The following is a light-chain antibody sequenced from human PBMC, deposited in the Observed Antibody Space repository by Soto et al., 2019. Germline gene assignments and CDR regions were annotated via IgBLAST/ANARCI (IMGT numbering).Light chain of an antibody. J-gene: IGKJ2*01. CDR2: KAA. CDR3: QQYNHYYS. Sequence: DIPMTQSPSTLSASVGDRVTITCRASQNVNSWLAWYQQKPGKDPKLLIYKAATLDNGVPSSFSGSGSVTDFTLPISSLQPDDFATYFFQQYNHYYSFGQGTTLQIK. V-gene: IGKV1-5*03. CDR1: QNVNSW.